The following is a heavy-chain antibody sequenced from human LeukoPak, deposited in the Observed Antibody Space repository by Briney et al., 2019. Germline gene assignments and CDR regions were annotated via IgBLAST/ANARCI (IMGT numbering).Heavy chain of an antibody. J-gene: IGHJ4*02. CDR2: IGWNSDSV. D-gene: IGHD1-1*01. V-gene: IGHV3-9*02. CDR1: GFNSDDYA. CDR3: TRYNVGFES. Sequence: GGSLRLSCAVSGFNSDDYAMHWVRQLPGKGLEWVSGIGWNSDSVGYADSVKGRFTISRDNAKNSLYLQMNSLKTEDTAVYYCTRYNVGFESWGQGTLVTVSS.